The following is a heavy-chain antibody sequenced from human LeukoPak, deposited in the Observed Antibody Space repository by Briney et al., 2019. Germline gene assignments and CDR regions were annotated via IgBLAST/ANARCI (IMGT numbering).Heavy chain of an antibody. CDR1: GYTFTSYA. D-gene: IGHD6-19*01. J-gene: IGHJ4*02. Sequence: ASVKVSCKASGYTFTSYAMHWVRQAPGQRLEWMGWINAGNGNTKYSQKFQGRVTITRDTSASTAYMELSSLRSEDTAVYYCARDAGYSSGWYYFDYWGQGTLVTVSS. V-gene: IGHV1-3*01. CDR2: INAGNGNT. CDR3: ARDAGYSSGWYYFDY.